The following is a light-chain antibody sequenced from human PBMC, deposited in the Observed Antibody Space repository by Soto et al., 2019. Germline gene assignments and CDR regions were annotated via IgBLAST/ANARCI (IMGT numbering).Light chain of an antibody. CDR2: GAS. CDR3: QQYGSSLLFT. V-gene: IGKV3-20*01. J-gene: IGKJ3*01. CDR1: QSVSSSY. Sequence: EIVLTQSPGTLSLSPGERATLSCRASQSVSSSYLAWYQQKPGQAPRLLIYGASTRATGIPDRFSGSGSGTDFSPHISRLEPEDFAVYYCQQYGSSLLFTFGPGTKVDIK.